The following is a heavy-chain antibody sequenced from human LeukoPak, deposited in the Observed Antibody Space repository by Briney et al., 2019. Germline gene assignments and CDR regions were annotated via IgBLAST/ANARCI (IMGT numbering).Heavy chain of an antibody. V-gene: IGHV4-38-2*02. D-gene: IGHD2-15*01. Sequence: PSETLSLTCTVSGFSISSGYYWGWIRQPPGKGLEWIGSIYTSGSTNYNPSLKSRVTMSVDTSKNQFSLKLSSVTAADTAVYYCARVGTPTRPRRYYYMDVWGKGTTVTVSS. CDR3: ARVGTPTRPRRYYYMDV. J-gene: IGHJ6*03. CDR2: IYTSGST. CDR1: GFSISSGYY.